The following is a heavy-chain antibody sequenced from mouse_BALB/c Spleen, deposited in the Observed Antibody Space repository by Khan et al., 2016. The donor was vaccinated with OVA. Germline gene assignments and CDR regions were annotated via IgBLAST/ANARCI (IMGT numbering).Heavy chain of an antibody. D-gene: IGHD2-14*01. J-gene: IGHJ3*01. CDR2: INPSNGYT. Sequence: QVQLKQSGAELARPGASVKMSCKASGYTFTSYTIHWIKLRPGQGLEWIGYINPSNGYTNYTQKFKDKATLTADKSSTTAYMHLSSLTSDDSAVFYCVRDGAYQRNDGWFDYWGQGTLVTVSA. CDR1: GYTFTSYT. CDR3: VRDGAYQRNDGWFDY. V-gene: IGHV1-4*01.